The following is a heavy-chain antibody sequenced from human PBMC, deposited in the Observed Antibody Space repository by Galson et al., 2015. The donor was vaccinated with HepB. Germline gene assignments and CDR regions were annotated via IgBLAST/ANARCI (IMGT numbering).Heavy chain of an antibody. CDR2: ISSSSGTI. CDR1: GFTFSGYA. J-gene: IGHJ4*02. Sequence: SLRLSCAASGFTFSGYAMNWVRQAPGKGLEWVSGISSSSGTIDYADSVKGRFTISRDNAKNSLYLQMNSLRDEDTALYYCAIDGTVPTAVAYFDYWGQGTLFTVSS. V-gene: IGHV3-48*02. D-gene: IGHD1-1*01. CDR3: AIDGTVPTAVAYFDY.